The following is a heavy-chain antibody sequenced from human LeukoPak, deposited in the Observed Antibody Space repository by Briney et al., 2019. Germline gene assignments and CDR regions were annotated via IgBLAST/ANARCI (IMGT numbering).Heavy chain of an antibody. D-gene: IGHD6-6*01. J-gene: IGHJ6*03. V-gene: IGHV4-39*07. CDR3: ASEYSTSSVYYYYMDV. CDR1: GGSTCSNSYY. Sequence: SETLSLTCAVSGGSTCSNSYYWRWVRQPPGKGLEWIGSISYSGSTYYNPSLKSRVTISIDTAKNQFSLKLSSVTAADTAVYYCASEYSTSSVYYYYMDVWGKGTTVTVSS. CDR2: ISYSGST.